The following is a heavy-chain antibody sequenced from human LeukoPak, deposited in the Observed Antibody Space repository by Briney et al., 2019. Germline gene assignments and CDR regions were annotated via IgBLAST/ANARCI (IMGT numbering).Heavy chain of an antibody. V-gene: IGHV4-59*08. CDR2: LYYSGYS. Sequence: ASETLSLTCTVSGGSITSYYWAWLRQPPGKGLEWIGYLYYSGYSKYNPSLTSRVSMSVDTSKSQFSLKLTSVTAADTAVYYCARHNIASDGARLFDFWGRGTLVTVSS. J-gene: IGHJ4*02. CDR3: ARHNIASDGARLFDF. CDR1: GGSITSYY. D-gene: IGHD4-17*01.